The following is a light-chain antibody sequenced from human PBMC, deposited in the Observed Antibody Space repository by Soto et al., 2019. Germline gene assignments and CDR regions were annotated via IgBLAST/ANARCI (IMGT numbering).Light chain of an antibody. CDR3: QQYGNSPPNT. Sequence: EIVLTQSPGTLSLSPGERATFSCRASQSVSSSYLAWYQQKPGQAPRLLIYGASSRATGIPDRFSGSGSGTDFTLTISRLEPEDFAVYFCQQYGNSPPNTFGQGTKVDIK. V-gene: IGKV3-20*01. CDR1: QSVSSSY. J-gene: IGKJ2*01. CDR2: GAS.